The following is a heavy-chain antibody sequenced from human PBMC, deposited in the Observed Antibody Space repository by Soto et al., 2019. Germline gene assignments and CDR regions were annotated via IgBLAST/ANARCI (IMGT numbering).Heavy chain of an antibody. CDR1: GFTFNMYW. Sequence: GGSLRLSCAGSGFTFNMYWMHWDRQVPGKGPVCVTRLYNDGTYADYADSVKGRFTISRDNAKDTPSLQMNDLLAEDSALYHCTRGPRATSAGTSAHWGQGTLVTVSS. J-gene: IGHJ4*02. CDR2: LYNDGTYA. V-gene: IGHV3-74*01. CDR3: TRGPRATSAGTSAH. D-gene: IGHD6-13*01.